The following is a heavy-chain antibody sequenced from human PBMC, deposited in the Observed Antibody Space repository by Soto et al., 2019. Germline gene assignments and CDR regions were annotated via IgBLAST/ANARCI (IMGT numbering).Heavy chain of an antibody. Sequence: ETLSLTCTVSGGSISSSSYYRGWIRQPPGTGLEWIGSIYYSGSTYYNPSLKRRVTISVDTSKNQFSLKLSSVTAADTAVYYCARGVNLYDILTGSQAEHGMDVWGQGTTVTVSS. CDR2: IYYSGST. V-gene: IGHV4-39*01. J-gene: IGHJ6*02. D-gene: IGHD3-9*01. CDR3: ARGVNLYDILTGSQAEHGMDV. CDR1: GGSISSSSYY.